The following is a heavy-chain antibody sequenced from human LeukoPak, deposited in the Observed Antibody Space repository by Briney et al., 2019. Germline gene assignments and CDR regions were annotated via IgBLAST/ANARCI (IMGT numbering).Heavy chain of an antibody. J-gene: IGHJ4*02. V-gene: IGHV4-59*01. CDR3: ARGPPGIAVAGTKTPLYYFDY. D-gene: IGHD6-19*01. CDR1: GGSISSYY. Sequence: SETLSLTCTVSGGSISSYYWSWIRQPPGKGLEWIGYIYYSGSTNYNPSLKSQVTISVDTSKNQFSLKLSSVTAADTAVYYCARGPPGIAVAGTKTPLYYFDYWGQGTLVTVSS. CDR2: IYYSGST.